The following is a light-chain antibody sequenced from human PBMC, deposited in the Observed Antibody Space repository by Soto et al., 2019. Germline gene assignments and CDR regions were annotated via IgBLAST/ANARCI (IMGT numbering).Light chain of an antibody. J-gene: IGKJ5*01. CDR1: QFICSW. CDR2: DAS. Sequence: IQLPQYPSSLSASVGARVTITCRASQFICSWLGWYQQKPGKAPKLLIYDASSLESGVPSRFSGSGSGTDFTLSINSLQPEDFATYYCQQSNSNPRTFGEGTRLEIK. CDR3: QQSNSNPRT. V-gene: IGKV1-13*02.